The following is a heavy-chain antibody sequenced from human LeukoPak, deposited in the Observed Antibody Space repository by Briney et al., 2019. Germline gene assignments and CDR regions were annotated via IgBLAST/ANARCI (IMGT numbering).Heavy chain of an antibody. CDR1: GGSISSYY. J-gene: IGHJ6*03. CDR2: IYYSGST. V-gene: IGHV4-59*01. CDR3: ARTTEGGYTYGYFYYYYMDV. D-gene: IGHD5-18*01. Sequence: SETLSLTCTVSGGSISSYYWSWIRQPPGKGLEWSGYIYYSGSTNYNPSLKSRVTISVDTSKNQFSLKLTSVTAADTAVYYCARTTEGGYTYGYFYYYYMDVWGKGTTVTISS.